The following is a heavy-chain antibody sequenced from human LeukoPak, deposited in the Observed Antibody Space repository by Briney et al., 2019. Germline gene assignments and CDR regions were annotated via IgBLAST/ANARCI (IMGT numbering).Heavy chain of an antibody. J-gene: IGHJ4*02. CDR2: ISYDGSNK. Sequence: GGSLRLSCAASGFTFSSYAMHWVRQALGKGLEWVAVISYDGSNKYYADSVKGRFTISRDNSKNTLYLQMNSLRAEDTAVYYCARDSGSYYFDYWGQGTLVTVSS. V-gene: IGHV3-30-3*01. CDR1: GFTFSSYA. CDR3: ARDSGSYYFDY. D-gene: IGHD1-26*01.